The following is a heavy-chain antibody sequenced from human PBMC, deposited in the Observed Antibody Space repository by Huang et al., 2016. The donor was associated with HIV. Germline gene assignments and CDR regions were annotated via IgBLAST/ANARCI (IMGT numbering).Heavy chain of an antibody. J-gene: IGHJ4*02. CDR3: ARRFSSSSGYFDY. CDR2: IFPDDSDT. V-gene: IGHV5-51*01. Sequence: VQLVQSGAEVKKPGESLKISCKGSGYSFSSYWIAWGRQMPGKGLEWMGIIFPDDSDTTYSPSFEGQVTISADKSIGTAYLQWSSLKASDTAMYYCARRFSSSSGYFDYWGQGSLVTVSS. CDR1: GYSFSSYW. D-gene: IGHD6-6*01.